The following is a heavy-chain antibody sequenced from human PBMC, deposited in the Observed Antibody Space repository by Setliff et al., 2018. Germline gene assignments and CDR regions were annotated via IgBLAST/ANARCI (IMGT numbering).Heavy chain of an antibody. Sequence: ASVKVSCKASGYTFTNYGITWVRQAPGQGLEWMGWINNYNTNTNYAQKLQGRVAMTTDTSTSAVYMELRSLRADDTALYYCAISTLSICSGGSCPNVFDVWGQGTMVTVSS. CDR3: AISTLSICSGGSCPNVFDV. CDR1: GYTFTNYG. V-gene: IGHV1-18*01. J-gene: IGHJ3*01. D-gene: IGHD2-15*01. CDR2: INNYNTNT.